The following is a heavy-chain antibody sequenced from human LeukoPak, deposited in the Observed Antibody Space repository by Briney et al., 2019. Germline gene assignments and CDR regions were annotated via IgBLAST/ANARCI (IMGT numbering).Heavy chain of an antibody. D-gene: IGHD6-19*01. CDR2: ISAYNGNT. Sequence: ASVKVSCKASGYTFTSFGISWVRQAPGQGLEWMGWISAYNGNTNYAQKLQGRVTMTTDTSTSTAYTELRSLRPDDTAVYYCARDAIAVAGTWVGYWGQGTLVTVSS. V-gene: IGHV1-18*01. CDR1: GYTFTSFG. CDR3: ARDAIAVAGTWVGY. J-gene: IGHJ4*02.